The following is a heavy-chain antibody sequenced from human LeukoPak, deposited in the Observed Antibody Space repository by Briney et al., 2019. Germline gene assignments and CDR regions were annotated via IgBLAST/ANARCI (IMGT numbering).Heavy chain of an antibody. CDR2: INGDGSSI. D-gene: IGHD5-24*01. CDR3: ARARDGYNSSRAGDY. Sequence: GGSLRLSCAASGFIFSSYWMHWVRQAPGKGLVWVSRINGDGSSISYADSVKGRFTISRDNAKNTLYLQMNSLRAEDTAVYYCARARDGYNSSRAGDYWGQGTLVTVSS. CDR1: GFIFSSYW. V-gene: IGHV3-74*01. J-gene: IGHJ4*02.